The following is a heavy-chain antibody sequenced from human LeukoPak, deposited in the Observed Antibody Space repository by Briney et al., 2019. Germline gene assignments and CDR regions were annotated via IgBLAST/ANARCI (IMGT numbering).Heavy chain of an antibody. D-gene: IGHD1-1*01. V-gene: IGHV1-18*04. Sequence: ASVKVSCKASGYTFTSYYMHWVRQAPGQGLEWMGWISAYNGNTNYAQKLQGRVTMTTDTSTSTAYMELRSLRSDDTAVYYCARDVSSMRVLRNWGQGTLVTVSS. J-gene: IGHJ4*02. CDR1: GYTFTSYY. CDR2: ISAYNGNT. CDR3: ARDVSSMRVLRN.